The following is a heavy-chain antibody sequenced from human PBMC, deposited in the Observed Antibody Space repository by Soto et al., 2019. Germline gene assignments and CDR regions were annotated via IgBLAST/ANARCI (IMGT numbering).Heavy chain of an antibody. CDR3: ARQYSGSYYGYYGMDV. Sequence: SETLSLTCTVSGGSISSSSYYWGWIRQPPGKGLEWIGSIYYSGSTYYNPSLKSRVTISVDTSKNQFSLELSSVTAADTAVYYCARQYSGSYYGYYGMDVWGQGTTVTVSS. D-gene: IGHD1-26*01. V-gene: IGHV4-39*01. CDR1: GGSISSSSYY. J-gene: IGHJ6*02. CDR2: IYYSGST.